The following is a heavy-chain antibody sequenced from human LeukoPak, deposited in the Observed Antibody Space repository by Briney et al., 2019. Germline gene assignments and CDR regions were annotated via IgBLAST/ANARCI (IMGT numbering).Heavy chain of an antibody. J-gene: IGHJ4*02. D-gene: IGHD3-22*01. Sequence: PSETLSLTCTVSGDSIRSYYWSWIRQAPGKGLEWIGYIYFTGSTKYNPSLKSRVTIAVDTSENQLSLKLNSATAADTAVYYCARHYYDSSGYYYSSKNYFDSWGQGSLVTVSS. CDR2: IYFTGST. CDR1: GDSIRSYY. CDR3: ARHYYDSSGYYYSSKNYFDS. V-gene: IGHV4-59*08.